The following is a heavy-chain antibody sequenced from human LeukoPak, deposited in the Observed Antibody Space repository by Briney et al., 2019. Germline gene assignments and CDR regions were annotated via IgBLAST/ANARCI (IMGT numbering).Heavy chain of an antibody. CDR1: GGSISSYY. V-gene: IGHV4-59*08. Sequence: PSETLSLTCTVSGGSISSYYWNWIRQPPGKGLEWIGYIYYSGSTNYNPSLKSRVTISVDTSKNQFSLKLSSVTAADTAVYYCARNILSLHYYYYYGMDVWGQGTTVTVSS. J-gene: IGHJ6*02. CDR2: IYYSGST. D-gene: IGHD3-9*01. CDR3: ARNILSLHYYYYYGMDV.